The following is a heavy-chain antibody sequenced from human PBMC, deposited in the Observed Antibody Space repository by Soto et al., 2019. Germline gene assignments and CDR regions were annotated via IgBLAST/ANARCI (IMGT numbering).Heavy chain of an antibody. V-gene: IGHV4-38-2*02. J-gene: IGHJ4*02. D-gene: IGHD1-26*01. CDR1: GYSISNGYY. CDR3: ARDGGRLETDFDY. Sequence: PXETLSLTCAVAGYSISNGYYWGWIRQPPGKGLEWIGSIYHSGSTYYNASLKSRVTISVHTSKNQFSLRLSSVTAADTAVYYCARDGGRLETDFDYWGQGTLVTVSS. CDR2: IYHSGST.